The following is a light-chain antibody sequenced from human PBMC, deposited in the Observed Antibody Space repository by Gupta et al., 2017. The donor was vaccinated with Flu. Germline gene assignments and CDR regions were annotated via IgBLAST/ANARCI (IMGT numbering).Light chain of an antibody. CDR3: QQRHNTPFT. Sequence: DIQMTHSPSSLSASVGDRVVITCRASQSVSTYLDWYQQKPGKSPNLLIYAASRLRSGVPSRFSGSGSGTDFTLTINRRQPEDFATYYCQQRHNTPFTFGHGTKVDV. CDR2: AAS. V-gene: IGKV1-39*01. CDR1: QSVSTY. J-gene: IGKJ3*01.